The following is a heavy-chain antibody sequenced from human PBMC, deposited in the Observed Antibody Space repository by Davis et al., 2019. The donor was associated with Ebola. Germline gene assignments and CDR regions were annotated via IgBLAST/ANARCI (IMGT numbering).Heavy chain of an antibody. CDR2: IYYSGST. CDR1: GGSISSSSYY. CDR3: ARGYSGWFDP. J-gene: IGHJ5*02. Sequence: SETLSLTCTVSGGSISSSSYYWGWIRQPPGKGLEWIGSIYYSGSTYYNPSLKSRVTISVDTSKNQFSLKLSSVTAADTAVYYCARGYSGWFDPWGQGTVVTVSS. D-gene: IGHD3-22*01. V-gene: IGHV4-39*01.